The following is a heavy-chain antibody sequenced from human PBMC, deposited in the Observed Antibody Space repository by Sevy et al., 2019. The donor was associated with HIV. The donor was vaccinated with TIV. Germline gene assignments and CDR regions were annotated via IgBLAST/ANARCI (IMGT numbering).Heavy chain of an antibody. CDR2: ISYDGSRH. V-gene: IGHV3-30-3*01. Sequence: GGSLRLSCAASEFMFSTYAMHWVRQAPGKGLEWVAVISYDGSRHYYGESVKGRFTISRDNSRNTLFLQMNSLRLEDTAFYHCARDAGYSTDWYPSDYWGQGTLVTVSS. CDR3: ARDAGYSTDWYPSDY. D-gene: IGHD6-19*01. J-gene: IGHJ4*02. CDR1: EFMFSTYA.